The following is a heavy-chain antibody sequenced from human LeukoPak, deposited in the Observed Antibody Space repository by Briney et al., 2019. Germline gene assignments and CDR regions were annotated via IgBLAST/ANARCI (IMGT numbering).Heavy chain of an antibody. D-gene: IGHD1-14*01. CDR3: VTGAFIFDY. V-gene: IGHV3-23*01. J-gene: IGHJ4*02. CDR1: GFTFSNYA. Sequence: GGSLRLSCAASGFTFSNYAMTWIRQAPAMGLEWVSSVSDSGNTPYYAAAVKGRFAISRDNSNNTLYLQMNSLRVEDTAVYFCVTGAFIFDYWGQGTLVTVSS. CDR2: VSDSGNTP.